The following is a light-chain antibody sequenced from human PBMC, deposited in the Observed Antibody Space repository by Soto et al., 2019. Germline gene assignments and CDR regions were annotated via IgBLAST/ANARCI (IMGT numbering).Light chain of an antibody. CDR3: QQSYRTPIT. CDR2: AAS. CDR1: QSISTY. Sequence: DIQMTQSPSSLSASVGDRVTITCRASQSISTYLNWYQQKPGKAPKVLIYAASNLQSGVPPRFSGSGPGTDFTLTISSLQPEDVATYFCQQSYRTPITFGQGTRLEIK. J-gene: IGKJ5*01. V-gene: IGKV1-39*01.